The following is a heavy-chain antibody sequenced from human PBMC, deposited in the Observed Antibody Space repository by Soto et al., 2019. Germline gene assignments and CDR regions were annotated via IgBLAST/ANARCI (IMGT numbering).Heavy chain of an antibody. CDR3: ARHSSSSAMRWYGMDV. Sequence: PGESLKISCKGSGYSFTSYWIVWVRQMPGKGLEWMGITYPGDSDTRYSPSFQGQVTISADKSISTAYLQWSSLKASDTAMYYCARHSSSSAMRWYGMDVWGQGTTVTVSS. V-gene: IGHV5-51*01. CDR2: TYPGDSDT. CDR1: GYSFTSYW. D-gene: IGHD6-6*01. J-gene: IGHJ6*02.